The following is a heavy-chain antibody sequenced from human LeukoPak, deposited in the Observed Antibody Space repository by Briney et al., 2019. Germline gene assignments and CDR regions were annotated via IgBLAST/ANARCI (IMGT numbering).Heavy chain of an antibody. J-gene: IGHJ4*02. CDR3: TTATMIRGVSDY. CDR2: IKSKTDGAAT. V-gene: IGHV3-15*01. D-gene: IGHD3-10*01. CDR1: GFTFSDAW. Sequence: GGSLRLSCADSGFTFSDAWMSWVRQAPGRGLEWVGRIKSKTDGAATDYAAPVKGRFTISRDDSKNTLFLQMNSLSTEDTAVYYCTTATMIRGVSDYWGQGTLVTVSS.